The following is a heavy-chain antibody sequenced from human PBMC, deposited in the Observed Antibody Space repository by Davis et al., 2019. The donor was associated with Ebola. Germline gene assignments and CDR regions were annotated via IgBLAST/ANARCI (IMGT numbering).Heavy chain of an antibody. Sequence: SVKVSCKASGGAFSDYGFSWVRRAPGQGLEWMGGIIPNSGSANYAQKFQGRVAITADESATSVYMELSSLRFEDTAMYYCVRDYSSRWYGWFDPWGQGTLVTVSS. D-gene: IGHD4-11*01. CDR3: VRDYSSRWYGWFDP. V-gene: IGHV1-69*13. CDR1: GGAFSDYG. J-gene: IGHJ5*02. CDR2: IIPNSGSA.